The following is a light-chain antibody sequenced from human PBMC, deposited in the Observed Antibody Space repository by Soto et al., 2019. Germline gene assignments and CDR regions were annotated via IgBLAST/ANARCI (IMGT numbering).Light chain of an antibody. Sequence: DIQMTQSPSFLSASIGDRVTISCRASQDISSSLNWYQHKSGKAPKLLIYAASGLHSGVPSRFSGSGSGTDFTLTISSLQPEDFATYYCQQSYVTPWTFGQGTKVEIK. CDR2: AAS. V-gene: IGKV1-39*01. CDR3: QQSYVTPWT. CDR1: QDISSS. J-gene: IGKJ1*01.